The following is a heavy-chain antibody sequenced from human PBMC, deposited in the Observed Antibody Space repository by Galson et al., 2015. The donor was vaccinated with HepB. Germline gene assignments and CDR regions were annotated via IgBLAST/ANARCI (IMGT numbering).Heavy chain of an antibody. J-gene: IGHJ5*02. D-gene: IGHD4-17*01. V-gene: IGHV3-30*04. CDR1: GFTFSSYA. CDR2: ISYDGSNK. CDR3: AREGDYGDYSNHHNWFDP. Sequence: SLRLSCAASGFTFSSYAMHWVRQAPGKGLEWVAVISYDGSNKYYADSVKGRFTISRDNSKNTLYLQMNSLRAEDTAVYYCAREGDYGDYSNHHNWFDPWGQGTLVTVSS.